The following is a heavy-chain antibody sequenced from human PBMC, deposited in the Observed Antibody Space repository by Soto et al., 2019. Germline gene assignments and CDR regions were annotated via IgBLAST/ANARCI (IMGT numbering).Heavy chain of an antibody. D-gene: IGHD1-26*01. V-gene: IGHV3-30-3*01. Sequence: QVQLVESGGGVVQPGRSLRLSCAASGFTFSSYAMHWVRQAPGKGLEWVAVISYDGSNKYYADSVKGRFTISRDNSKNTLYLQMNSLRAEDTAVYYCSRDREGYLSSIFDYWGQGTLVTVS. CDR1: GFTFSSYA. CDR2: ISYDGSNK. CDR3: SRDREGYLSSIFDY. J-gene: IGHJ4*02.